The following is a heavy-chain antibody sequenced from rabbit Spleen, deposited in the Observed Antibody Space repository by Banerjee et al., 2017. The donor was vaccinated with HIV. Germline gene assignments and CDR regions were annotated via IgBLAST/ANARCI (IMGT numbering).Heavy chain of an antibody. CDR2: IDPVFGIT. D-gene: IGHD1-1*01. V-gene: IGHV1S7*01. J-gene: IGHJ4*01. CDR1: GFTLSSYY. CDR3: VRDRGANGGGYYPNYFNL. Sequence: QLKESGGGLVQPGGSLKLSCKASGFTLSSYYMNWVRQAPGKGLEWIGYIDPVFGITYFANWVNGRFSISRENAQNTVFLQLNSLTAADTATYFCVRDRGANGGGYYPNYFNLWGTGTLVTVS.